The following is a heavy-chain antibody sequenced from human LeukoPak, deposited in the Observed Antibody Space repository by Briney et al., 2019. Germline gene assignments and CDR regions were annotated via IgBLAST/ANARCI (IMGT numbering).Heavy chain of an antibody. Sequence: ASVKVSCKASGYTFTGYYMHWVRQAPGQGREGRGWINATSGGTNYAQKFQGWVTIPRDTSISTAYTERSRLRCEARARSYFARASSWRLGESLMTYYGMDVWGPGTPVTVSS. CDR1: GYTFTGYY. CDR3: ARASSWRLGESLMTYYGMDV. CDR2: INATSGGT. D-gene: IGHD3-10*01. V-gene: IGHV1-2*04. J-gene: IGHJ6*02.